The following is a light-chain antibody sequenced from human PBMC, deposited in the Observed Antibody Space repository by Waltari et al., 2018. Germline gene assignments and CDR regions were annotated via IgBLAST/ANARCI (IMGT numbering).Light chain of an antibody. CDR3: QQYFSSPPT. Sequence: DIEMTQSPVSLAVSLGARATINCKSSQSVFHRSNNKNFLAWYQHKVGKPPKLLISWASAGESGVSDRFSGSGSGTDFTLTIRNLQAEDVAVYYCQQYFSSPPTFGQGTKVEIK. V-gene: IGKV4-1*01. CDR1: QSVFHRSNNKNF. J-gene: IGKJ1*01. CDR2: WAS.